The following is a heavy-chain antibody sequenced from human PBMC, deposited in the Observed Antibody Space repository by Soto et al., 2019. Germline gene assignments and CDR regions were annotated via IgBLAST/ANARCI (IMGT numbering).Heavy chain of an antibody. CDR1: GFTFSSYA. J-gene: IGHJ4*02. Sequence: QVQLVESGVGVVPPGRSLRLACAASGFTFSSYAMQWVRQAPGKGLEWVAIMSYDGNNQYYADSVKGRFTISRDNFKITLYLQMNSLRAEDTAVYYCAKALGELSPESFDYWGQRILVTVSS. CDR3: AKALGELSPESFDY. D-gene: IGHD3-16*02. V-gene: IGHV3-30*18. CDR2: MSYDGNNQ.